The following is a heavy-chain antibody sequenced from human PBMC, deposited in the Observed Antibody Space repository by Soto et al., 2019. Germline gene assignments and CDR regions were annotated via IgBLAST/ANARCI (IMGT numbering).Heavy chain of an antibody. J-gene: IGHJ5*02. D-gene: IGHD3-10*01. V-gene: IGHV1-3*01. Sequence: GASVKVSCKASGYTFTGYYMHWVRQAPGQGLEWMGWINAGNDNTKYSQRYQGRVTITRDTSASTAYMELSSLRSEDTAVYYCARGVGGIYYHFNWFDPWGQGTLVTGSS. CDR2: INAGNDNT. CDR3: ARGVGGIYYHFNWFDP. CDR1: GYTFTGYY.